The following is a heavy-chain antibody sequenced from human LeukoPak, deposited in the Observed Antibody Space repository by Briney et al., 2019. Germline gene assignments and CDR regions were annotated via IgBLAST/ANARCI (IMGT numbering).Heavy chain of an antibody. V-gene: IGHV4-39*07. CDR3: ARGIHLRYFAENWFDP. Sequence: SETLSLTCTVSGGSISTSNYYWGWIRQPPGKGLEWIGNIFYSGSTYYSPSLKSRVTISVDTSKNQFSLKLSSLTAADTAVYYCARGIHLRYFAENWFDPWGQGTLVTVSS. D-gene: IGHD3-9*01. J-gene: IGHJ5*02. CDR2: IFYSGST. CDR1: GGSISTSNYY.